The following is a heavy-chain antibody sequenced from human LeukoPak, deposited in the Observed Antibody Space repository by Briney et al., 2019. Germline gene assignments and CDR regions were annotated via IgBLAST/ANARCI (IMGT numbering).Heavy chain of an antibody. D-gene: IGHD2-2*01. CDR2: IYYSGST. J-gene: IGHJ5*02. V-gene: IGHV4-59*01. Sequence: SETLSLTCTVSGGSISSYYWSWIRQPPGKGLEWMGYIYYSGSTNYNPSLKSRVTISVDTSKNQFSLKLSSVTAADTAVYYCARDHGYCSSTSCYFWFDPWGQGTLVTVSS. CDR3: ARDHGYCSSTSCYFWFDP. CDR1: GGSISSYY.